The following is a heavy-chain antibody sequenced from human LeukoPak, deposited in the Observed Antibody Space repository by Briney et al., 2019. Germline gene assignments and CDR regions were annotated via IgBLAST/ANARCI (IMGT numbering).Heavy chain of an antibody. V-gene: IGHV4-39*01. J-gene: IGHJ4*02. CDR2: ISYSGGT. CDR1: GDSITSSSFF. CDR3: AGHDSRGYYVAY. Sequence: SETLSLTCTVSGDSITSSSFFWDWIRQPPGRGLEWIGNISYSGGTNYSPSLQSRVTISVDTSKNQFSLKLSSVTAADTAVYFCAGHDSRGYYVAYWGQGALVTVSS. D-gene: IGHD3-22*01.